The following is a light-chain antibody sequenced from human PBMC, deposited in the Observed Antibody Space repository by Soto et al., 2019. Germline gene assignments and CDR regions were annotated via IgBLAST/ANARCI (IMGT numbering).Light chain of an antibody. J-gene: IGLJ1*01. CDR3: SSYANTNNFV. CDR2: EVT. Sequence: LTQPPSASGSPGQSVTISCTGTSSDVGAYDYVSWYQQHPGEAPKLMIYEVTKRPSGVPDRFSGSKSGNTASLTVSGLQAEDEADYYCSSYANTNNFVFGTGTKVTVL. CDR1: SSDVGAYDY. V-gene: IGLV2-8*01.